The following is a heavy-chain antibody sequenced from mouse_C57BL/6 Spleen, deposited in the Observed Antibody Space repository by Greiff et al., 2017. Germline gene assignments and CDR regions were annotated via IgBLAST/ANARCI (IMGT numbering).Heavy chain of an antibody. Sequence: EVHLVESGGGLVQPGGSLKLSCAASGFTFSDYYMYWVRQTPEKRLEWVAYISNGGGSTYYPDTVKGRFTISRDNAKNTLYLQMSRVKSEDTAMYYCARGGYGNYWYFDVWGTGTTVTVSS. CDR1: GFTFSDYY. D-gene: IGHD2-10*02. V-gene: IGHV5-12*01. CDR2: ISNGGGST. J-gene: IGHJ1*03. CDR3: ARGGYGNYWYFDV.